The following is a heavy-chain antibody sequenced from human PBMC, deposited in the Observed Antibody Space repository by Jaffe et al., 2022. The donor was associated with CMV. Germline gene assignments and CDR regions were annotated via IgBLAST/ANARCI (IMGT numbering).Heavy chain of an antibody. V-gene: IGHV4-59*08. CDR3: ARHRGHCSSTSCYGVVAYYDY. D-gene: IGHD2-2*01. Sequence: QVQLQESGPGLVKPSETLSLTCTVSGGSISSYYWSWIRQPPGKGLEWIGYIYYSGSTNYNPSLKSRVTISVDTSKNQFSLKLSSVTAADTAVYYCARHRGHCSSTSCYGVVAYYDYWGQGTLVTVSS. J-gene: IGHJ4*02. CDR1: GGSISSYY. CDR2: IYYSGST.